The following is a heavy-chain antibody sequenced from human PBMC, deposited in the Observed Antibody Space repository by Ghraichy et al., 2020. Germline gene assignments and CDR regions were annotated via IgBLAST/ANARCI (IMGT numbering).Heavy chain of an antibody. D-gene: IGHD2-15*01. CDR3: ARTHLLWSGAIDC. CDR2: IKRDGTEE. Sequence: LSLTCEASGFSFVSYWMTWVRQAPGKGLEWVANIKRDGTEEVYVESVKGRFTISRDNANNSVFLHMNSLRAEDTAVYYCARTHLLWSGAIDCWGQGTLVTVSS. V-gene: IGHV3-7*01. J-gene: IGHJ4*02. CDR1: GFSFVSYW.